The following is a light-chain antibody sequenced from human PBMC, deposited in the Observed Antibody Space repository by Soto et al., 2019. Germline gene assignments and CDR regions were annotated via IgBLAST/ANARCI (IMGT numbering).Light chain of an antibody. J-gene: IGKJ3*01. V-gene: IGKV1-8*01. CDR2: AAS. Sequence: AIRMTQSPSSVSASTGDRVTITCRASQAISRYLAWYQQKPGKAPKVLIYAASTLQSGVPSRFSGDGSGTDFNLTISSLQSEDFAIYYCQQYYSYPPFTFGPGTKVDIK. CDR3: QQYYSYPPFT. CDR1: QAISRY.